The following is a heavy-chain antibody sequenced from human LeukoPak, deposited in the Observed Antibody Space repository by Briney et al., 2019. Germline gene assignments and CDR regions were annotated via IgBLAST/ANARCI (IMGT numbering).Heavy chain of an antibody. D-gene: IGHD1-26*01. CDR1: GFTFSSYA. CDR2: IDSGGST. J-gene: IGHJ2*01. CDR3: AKIVGTFWYFDL. Sequence: PGGSLRLSCAASGFTFSSYAMSWVRQAPGKGLEWVAVIDSGGSTYYADSVRGRFTISRDNSKNTLYLQMNSLRVEDTAVYYCAKIVGTFWYFDLWGRGTLVTVSS. V-gene: IGHV3-66*01.